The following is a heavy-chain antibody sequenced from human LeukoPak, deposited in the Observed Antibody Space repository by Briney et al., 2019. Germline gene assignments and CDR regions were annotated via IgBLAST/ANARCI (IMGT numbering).Heavy chain of an antibody. Sequence: PGGSLRLSCVASGFPFSGTAMTWVRQAPGKGLEWLSVITRAGSPYYADSVKGRFTISRDNARNTVYLQLNSLRNEDTALYYCAKEHLKYANDNRGSFDYWGQGTLVTVSS. J-gene: IGHJ4*02. V-gene: IGHV3-23*01. CDR1: GFPFSGTA. CDR2: ITRAGSP. D-gene: IGHD3-22*01. CDR3: AKEHLKYANDNRGSFDY.